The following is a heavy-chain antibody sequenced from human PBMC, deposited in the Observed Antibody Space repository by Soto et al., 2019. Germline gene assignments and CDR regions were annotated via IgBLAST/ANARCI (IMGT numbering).Heavy chain of an antibody. Sequence: EVQLLGSGGGLVQPGGSLRLSCAVSGFTLSDYGVTWVRQGPGKGLEWVSGFSGGGGGTFYADSVKGRFTISRDDSKNTAYLQMNGLGVEDTAVYYCVRWNGFGDHWGQGTLVTVSS. CDR1: GFTLSDYG. D-gene: IGHD1-1*01. CDR3: VRWNGFGDH. CDR2: FSGGGGGT. V-gene: IGHV3-23*01. J-gene: IGHJ4*02.